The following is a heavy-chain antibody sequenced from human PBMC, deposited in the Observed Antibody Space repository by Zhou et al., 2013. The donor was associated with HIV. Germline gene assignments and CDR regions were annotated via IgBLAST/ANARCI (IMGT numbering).Heavy chain of an antibody. CDR2: IIPIFGTP. J-gene: IGHJ5*02. CDR1: GGTFSSYA. D-gene: IGHD6-13*01. CDR3: ARGGSTFRGSRSSYLWFDP. Sequence: QVQLVQSGAEVKKPGSSVKVSCKASGGTFSSYAISWVRQAPGQGLEWMGRIIPIFGTPNYAQRFQGRVTITADESTSTVYMELSSLRSEDTAVYYCARGGSTFRGSRSSYLWFDPWGQGTLVTVSS. V-gene: IGHV1-69*15.